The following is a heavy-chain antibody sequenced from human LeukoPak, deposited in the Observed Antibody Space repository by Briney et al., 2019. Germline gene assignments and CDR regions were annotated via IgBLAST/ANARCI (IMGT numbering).Heavy chain of an antibody. V-gene: IGHV1-69*06. CDR2: IIPIFGTA. D-gene: IGHD4-17*01. Sequence: GASVNVSCKASGGTFISYAISWVRQAPGQGLEWMGGIIPIFGTANYAQKFQGRVTITADKSTSTAYMELSSLRSEDTAVYYCARQRRRATVTTLTSSVDYGMDVWGKGTTVTVSS. CDR3: ARQRRRATVTTLTSSVDYGMDV. CDR1: GGTFISYA. J-gene: IGHJ6*04.